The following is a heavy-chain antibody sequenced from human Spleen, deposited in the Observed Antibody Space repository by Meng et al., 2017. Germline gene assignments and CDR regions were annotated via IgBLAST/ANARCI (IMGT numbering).Heavy chain of an antibody. Sequence: QVQLVQSAAEVKKPGASVKVSCKTSGYTFTDYYIHWVRQAPGQGLEWMGWFVNYGDTYPAPKFQDRVTMTTDTHTSTAFMELRSLRSDDTAVYYCARGTPGRSYSDYWGQGTLVTVSS. CDR2: FVNYGDT. J-gene: IGHJ4*02. CDR3: ARGTPGRSYSDY. D-gene: IGHD3-10*01. V-gene: IGHV1-18*04. CDR1: GYTFTDYY.